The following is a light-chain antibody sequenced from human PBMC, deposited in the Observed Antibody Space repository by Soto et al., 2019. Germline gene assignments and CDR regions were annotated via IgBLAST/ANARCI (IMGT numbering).Light chain of an antibody. CDR2: KGS. CDR3: CSYAGSSTFV. Sequence: QSALTQPASLSGSPGQSITISCTGTSSDVGRYNLVSWYQQHPGKAPKLMIYKGSKRPSGVSNRFSGSKSGNTASLTISGLQAEDEADYYCCSYAGSSTFVFGTGTKVTVL. CDR1: SSDVGRYNL. J-gene: IGLJ1*01. V-gene: IGLV2-23*01.